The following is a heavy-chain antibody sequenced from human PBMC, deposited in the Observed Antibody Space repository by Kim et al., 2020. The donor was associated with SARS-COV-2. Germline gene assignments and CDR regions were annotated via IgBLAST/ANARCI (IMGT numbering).Heavy chain of an antibody. V-gene: IGHV3-11*01. CDR3: ARDPNRIDY. CDR1: GLSISDSY. J-gene: IGHJ4*02. Sequence: GGSLRLSCAASGLSISDSYMSWIRQAPGKGLEWVSHIDGSGRIISYADSVKGRFTISRDNTKNSLYLQMNSLRVEDTAVYFCARDPNRIDYWGQGTLITVSS. CDR2: IDGSGRII.